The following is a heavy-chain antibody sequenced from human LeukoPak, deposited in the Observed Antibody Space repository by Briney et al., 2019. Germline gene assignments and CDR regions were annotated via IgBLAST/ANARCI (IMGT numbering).Heavy chain of an antibody. V-gene: IGHV3-21*01. CDR3: VSSGPYLYYGSGYYTY. D-gene: IGHD3-10*01. J-gene: IGHJ4*02. CDR1: GFTVSSNY. Sequence: PGGSLRLSCAASGFTVSSNYMSWVRQTPGKGLEWVSAISGRSLYIYYADSVKGRFTISRDNAKNSLYLQMNGLRAEDTAVYYCVSSGPYLYYGSGYYTYWGQGTLVTVSS. CDR2: ISGRSLYI.